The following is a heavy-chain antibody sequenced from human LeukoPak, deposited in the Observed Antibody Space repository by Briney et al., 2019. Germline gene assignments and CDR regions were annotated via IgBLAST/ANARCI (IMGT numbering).Heavy chain of an antibody. D-gene: IGHD6-13*01. CDR3: AKDSSGSSWYWDY. Sequence: PGGSLRLSCAASGFSFSSYGMHWVRQAPGKGLEWVTFIRYDGSNKYYADSVKGRFTISRDNSKNTLYLQMNSLRTGDTAVYYCAKDSSGSSWYWDYWGQGTLVTVSS. V-gene: IGHV3-30*02. J-gene: IGHJ4*02. CDR2: IRYDGSNK. CDR1: GFSFSSYG.